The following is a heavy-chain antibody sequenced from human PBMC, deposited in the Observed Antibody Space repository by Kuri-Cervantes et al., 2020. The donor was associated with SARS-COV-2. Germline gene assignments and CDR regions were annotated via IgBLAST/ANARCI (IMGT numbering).Heavy chain of an antibody. D-gene: IGHD7-27*01. CDR2: INPNSGGT. V-gene: IGHV1-2*02. J-gene: IGHJ4*02. Sequence: ASVKISCKASGYTFTGYYMHWVRQAPGQGLEWMGWINPNSGGTNYAQKFQGRATMTRDKSISTAYMELSRLRSDDTAVYYCARITGDKNFDYWGQGTLVTVSS. CDR1: GYTFTGYY. CDR3: ARITGDKNFDY.